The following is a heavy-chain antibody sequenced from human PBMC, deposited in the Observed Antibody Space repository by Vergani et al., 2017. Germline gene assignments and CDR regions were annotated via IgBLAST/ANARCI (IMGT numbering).Heavy chain of an antibody. V-gene: IGHV4-4*02. D-gene: IGHD2-2*02. CDR1: GGSISSSNW. CDR3: ARVPYVVVVPAAIVDNY. J-gene: IGHJ4*02. Sequence: QVQLQESGPGLVKPSGTLSLTCAVSGGSISSSNWWSWARQPPRKGLEWIGEIYHSGSTNDNPSLKSRVTIAVDKSKNQFSLKLSSVTAADTAVYYCARVPYVVVVPAAIVDNYWGQGTLVTVSS. CDR2: IYHSGST.